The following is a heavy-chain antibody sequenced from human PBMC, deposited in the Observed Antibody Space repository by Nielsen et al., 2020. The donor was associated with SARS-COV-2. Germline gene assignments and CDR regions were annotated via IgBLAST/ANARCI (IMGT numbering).Heavy chain of an antibody. J-gene: IGHJ4*02. Sequence: ASVKVSCKASGYTFTSYGISWVRQAPGQGLEWMGWISAYNGNTNYAQKLQGRVTMTTDTSTSTAYMELRSLRSDDTAVYYCARQWNDYFPYYFDYWGQGTLVTVSS. CDR3: ARQWNDYFPYYFDY. CDR2: ISAYNGNT. CDR1: GYTFTSYG. D-gene: IGHD1-1*01. V-gene: IGHV1-18*01.